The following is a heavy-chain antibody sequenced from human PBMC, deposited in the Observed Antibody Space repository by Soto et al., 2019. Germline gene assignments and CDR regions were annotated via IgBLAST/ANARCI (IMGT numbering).Heavy chain of an antibody. V-gene: IGHV4-39*02. D-gene: IGHD2-2*01. CDR1: GGSINNGDYF. CDR3: LSILVGAPQHSGFDS. CDR2: VHYSGGT. Sequence: SATLSLTCTVSGGSINNGDYFWGWIRQPPGKGLEWLGSVHYSGGTYYNSSLRGRLSISLDTSRNHFSLNLISVTAADTAVYYCLSILVGAPQHSGFDSWGQGRLVTVSS. J-gene: IGHJ4*02.